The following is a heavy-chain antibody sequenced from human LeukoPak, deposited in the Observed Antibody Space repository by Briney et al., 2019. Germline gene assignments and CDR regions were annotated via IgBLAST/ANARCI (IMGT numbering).Heavy chain of an antibody. CDR3: AKAFSYDSSGVYYVGDY. CDR1: GFTFSSNW. J-gene: IGHJ4*02. D-gene: IGHD3-22*01. CDR2: INASGGAT. Sequence: PGGSLRLSCAASGFTFSSNWMSWVRQAPGKGLEWVSVINASGGATYYADSVKGRFTISRDNSKSTLYLQMNSLRAEDTAVYYCAKAFSYDSSGVYYVGDYWGQGTLVTVSS. V-gene: IGHV3-23*01.